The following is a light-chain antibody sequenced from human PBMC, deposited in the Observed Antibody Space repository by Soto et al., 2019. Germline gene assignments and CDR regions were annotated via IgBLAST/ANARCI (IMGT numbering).Light chain of an antibody. CDR3: NSYAGSNIYV. V-gene: IGLV2-8*01. Sequence: QSALTQPPSASGSPGQSVTISCSGTSSDVGGYNFVSWYQHHPGKAPKLIIYEVNKRPSGVPNRFSGSKSGNTASLTVSGLQAEDDADYYCNSYAGSNIYVFGTGTKLTVL. CDR1: SSDVGGYNF. J-gene: IGLJ1*01. CDR2: EVN.